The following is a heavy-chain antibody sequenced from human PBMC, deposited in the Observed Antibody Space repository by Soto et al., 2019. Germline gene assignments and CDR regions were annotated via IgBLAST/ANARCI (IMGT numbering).Heavy chain of an antibody. D-gene: IGHD2-2*01. J-gene: IGHJ4*02. V-gene: IGHV4-59*01. Sequence: PSETLSLTCTVSGGSISSYYWSWIRQPPGKGLEWIGYIYYRGSTNYNPSLKSRVTISIDTTKNQFSLKLSSVTAADTAVYYCARLYQLTNSFDYWGQGTLVTVSS. CDR3: ARLYQLTNSFDY. CDR2: IYYRGST. CDR1: GGSISSYY.